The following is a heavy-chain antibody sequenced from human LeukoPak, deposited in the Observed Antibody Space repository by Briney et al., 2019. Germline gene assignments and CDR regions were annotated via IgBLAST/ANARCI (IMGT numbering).Heavy chain of an antibody. J-gene: IGHJ4*02. D-gene: IGHD6-19*01. CDR2: ISSSSSYI. CDR3: AITPRRIAVAGGYY. CDR1: GFTFSSYS. Sequence: GGSLRLSCAASGFTFSSYSMNWVRQAPGKGLEWVSSISSSSSYIYYADSVKGRFTISRDNAKNSLYLQMNSLRAEDTAVYYCAITPRRIAVAGGYYWGQGTLVTVSS. V-gene: IGHV3-21*01.